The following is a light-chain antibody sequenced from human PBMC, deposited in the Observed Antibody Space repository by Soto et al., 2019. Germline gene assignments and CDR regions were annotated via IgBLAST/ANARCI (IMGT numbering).Light chain of an antibody. J-gene: IGLJ1*01. CDR2: SNH. CDR1: SSNIGSNT. V-gene: IGLV1-44*01. CDR3: AAWDDSLNGYV. Sequence: QSALTQPPSASGTPGQRVTISCSGTSSNIGSNTVNWYQQLPGTAPKLLIYSNHQRPSGVPDRFSGSKSGPSASLAISGLQAEDEGDYSCAAWDDSLNGYVFGTGTKLTVL.